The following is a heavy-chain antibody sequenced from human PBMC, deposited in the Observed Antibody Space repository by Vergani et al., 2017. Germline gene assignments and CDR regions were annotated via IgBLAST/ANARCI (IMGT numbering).Heavy chain of an antibody. CDR2: IYYSWST. CDR1: GASIRSSNYY. V-gene: IGHV4-39*01. J-gene: IGHJ5*02. Sequence: QLQLQESGPGLVKPSATLSLTCSVSGASIRSSNYYWGWIRQPPGKGLEWIASIYYSWSTYYNPSLKSRVTTSVDTSKNQFSLKLSSVTAADTAVYFCERHSTVEWLVKLGWIDPWGQGILVTVSS. D-gene: IGHD6-19*01. CDR3: ERHSTVEWLVKLGWIDP.